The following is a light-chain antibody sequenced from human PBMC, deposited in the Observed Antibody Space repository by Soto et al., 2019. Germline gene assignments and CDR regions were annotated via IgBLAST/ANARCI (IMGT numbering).Light chain of an antibody. CDR2: GAS. CDR3: QQYGSSRT. J-gene: IGKJ1*01. CDR1: QSVSSSY. Sequence: EIVLTQSPGTLSLSPGEIATLSCRASQSVSSSYLAWYQQKPGQAPRLLIYGASSRATGIPDRFSGSGSGTDFTLTISRLEPEYFAVYYCQQYGSSRTFGQGTKVEIK. V-gene: IGKV3-20*01.